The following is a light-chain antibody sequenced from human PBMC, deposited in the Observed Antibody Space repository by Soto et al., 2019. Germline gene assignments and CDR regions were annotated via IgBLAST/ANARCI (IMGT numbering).Light chain of an antibody. V-gene: IGKV3-15*01. CDR1: QSVSNN. Sequence: EILLTQSPATLSVSPVERAPLSCRASQSVSNNLAWYQQKPGQAPRLLIQGASTRATGIPGRFTGSGSGTEFTLTISSLQSEDFAVYYCQQYIQWPLTFGGGTKVDI. J-gene: IGKJ4*01. CDR2: GAS. CDR3: QQYIQWPLT.